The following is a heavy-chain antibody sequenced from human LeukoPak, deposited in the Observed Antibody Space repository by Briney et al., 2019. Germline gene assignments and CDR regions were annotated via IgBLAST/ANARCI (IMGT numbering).Heavy chain of an antibody. J-gene: IGHJ4*02. CDR3: AGGVRYFDWLFIFDY. V-gene: IGHV3-23*01. CDR2: ISGSGGST. Sequence: GGSLRLSCAASGFTFSSYAMSWVRQAPGKGLEWVSAISGSGGSTYYADSVKGRFTISRDNSKNTLYLQMNSLRAEDTAVYYCAGGVRYFDWLFIFDYWGQGTLVTVSS. D-gene: IGHD3-9*01. CDR1: GFTFSSYA.